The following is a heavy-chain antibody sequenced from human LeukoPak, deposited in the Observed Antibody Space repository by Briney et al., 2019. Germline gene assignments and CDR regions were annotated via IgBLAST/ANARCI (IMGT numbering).Heavy chain of an antibody. CDR2: ISSSSSYI. D-gene: IGHD1-26*01. J-gene: IGHJ4*02. Sequence: GSLRLSCAASGFTFNSYSMSWVRQAPGKGLEWVSSISSSSSYIYYTDSVKGRFTISRDNAKNSLYLHMNSLRAEDTAVYYCAKGEAWGQGTLVTVSS. CDR1: GFTFNSYS. V-gene: IGHV3-21*04. CDR3: AKGEA.